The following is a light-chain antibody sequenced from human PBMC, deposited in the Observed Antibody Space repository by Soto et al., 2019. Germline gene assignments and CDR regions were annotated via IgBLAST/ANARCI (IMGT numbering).Light chain of an antibody. CDR3: QQYNSYAWT. J-gene: IGKJ1*01. Sequence: DIQMTQSPSTLSASVGDRVTITCRASQSSSSWLAWYQQKSGKAPKLLIYKASSLESGVPSRFSGSGSGTEFTLTISSLQPDDFATYSCQQYNSYAWTFGQGTKVVIK. CDR1: QSSSSW. V-gene: IGKV1-5*03. CDR2: KAS.